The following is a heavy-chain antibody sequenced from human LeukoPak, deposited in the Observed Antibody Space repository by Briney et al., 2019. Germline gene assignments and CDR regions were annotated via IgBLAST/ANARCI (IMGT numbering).Heavy chain of an antibody. Sequence: NPSETLSLTCTVSGYSISSGYYWGWIRQPPGKGLEWIGNIYHSGSTYYNPSLKSRVTISVDTSKNQFSLKLSSATAADTAVYYCTRPYYYDSSGSPDYWGQGTLVTVSS. CDR1: GYSISSGYY. CDR3: TRPYYYDSSGSPDY. CDR2: IYHSGST. J-gene: IGHJ4*02. D-gene: IGHD3-22*01. V-gene: IGHV4-38-2*02.